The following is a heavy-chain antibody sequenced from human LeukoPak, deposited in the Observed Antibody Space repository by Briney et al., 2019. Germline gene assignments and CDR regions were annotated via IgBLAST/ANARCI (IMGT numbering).Heavy chain of an antibody. CDR2: ISANSGNT. CDR1: GYTFTSNG. Sequence: GASVKVSCKASGYTFTSNGISWVRQAPGKGLEWMGWISANSGNTNYAQKMQGRVTMTTETSSGTAYMELRNLRSDDTAVYYCARDKNYRFDYWGQGTLVTVSS. V-gene: IGHV1-18*01. CDR3: ARDKNYRFDY. J-gene: IGHJ4*02. D-gene: IGHD5-24*01.